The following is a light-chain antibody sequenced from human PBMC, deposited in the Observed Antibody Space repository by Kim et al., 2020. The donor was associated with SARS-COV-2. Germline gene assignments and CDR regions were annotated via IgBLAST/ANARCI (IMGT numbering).Light chain of an antibody. CDR3: QAWDSSSDHEVV. CDR1: NIGSKS. CDR2: YDS. J-gene: IGLJ2*01. Sequence: SYELTQPPSVSVAPGKTARITCGGNNIGSKSVHWYQQKPGQAPVLVIYYDSARPSGIPERFSGSNSGNTATLTISRVEAGDEADYYCQAWDSSSDHEVVF. V-gene: IGLV3-21*04.